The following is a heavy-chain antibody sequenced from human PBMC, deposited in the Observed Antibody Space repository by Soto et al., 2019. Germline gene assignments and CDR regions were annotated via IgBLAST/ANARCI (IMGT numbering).Heavy chain of an antibody. J-gene: IGHJ6*02. CDR1: GFTVSSNY. Sequence: GGSLRLSCAASGFTVSSNYMSWVRQAPGKGLEWVSVIYSGGSTYYADSVKGRFTISRDNSKNTLYLQMNSLRAEDTAVYYCARSGSYRYYYYGMDAWGQGTTVTVSS. CDR2: IYSGGST. D-gene: IGHD1-26*01. CDR3: ARSGSYRYYYYGMDA. V-gene: IGHV3-53*01.